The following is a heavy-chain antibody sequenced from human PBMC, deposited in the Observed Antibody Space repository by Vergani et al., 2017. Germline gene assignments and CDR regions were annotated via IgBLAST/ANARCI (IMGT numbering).Heavy chain of an antibody. J-gene: IGHJ3*02. CDR2: IYYSGST. CDR3: ARDSYQLLLDAFDI. Sequence: QVQLQESGPGLVKPSETLSLTCTVSGGSISSYYWSWIRQPPGKGLEWIGYIYYSGSTNYNPSLKSRVTISVDTSKNQFSLKLSSVTAADTAVYYCARDSYQLLLDAFDIWGQGTMVTVSS. V-gene: IGHV4-59*12. CDR1: GGSISSYY. D-gene: IGHD2-2*01.